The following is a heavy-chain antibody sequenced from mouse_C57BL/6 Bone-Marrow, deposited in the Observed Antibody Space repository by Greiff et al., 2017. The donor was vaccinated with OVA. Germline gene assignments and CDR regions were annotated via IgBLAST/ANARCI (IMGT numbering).Heavy chain of an antibody. J-gene: IGHJ2*01. CDR1: GYTFTSYW. Sequence: VQLQQPGAELVKPGASVKLSCKASGYTFTSYWMHWVKPRPGQGLEWIGMIHPTSGSTNYNEKFKSKATLTVDNSSITAYMPLSSLVSEDAAVYYCAFYPDYWGQGTTLTVSS. CDR2: IHPTSGST. CDR3: AFYPDY. V-gene: IGHV1-64*01.